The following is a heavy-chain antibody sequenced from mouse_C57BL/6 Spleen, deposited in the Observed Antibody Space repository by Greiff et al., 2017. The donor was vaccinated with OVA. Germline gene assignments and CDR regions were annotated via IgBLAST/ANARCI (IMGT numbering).Heavy chain of an antibody. V-gene: IGHV5-16*01. J-gene: IGHJ3*01. CDR2: INYDGSST. CDR3: ARVGYSWFAY. Sequence: EVMLVESEGGLVQPGSSMKLSCTASGFTFSDYYMAWVRQVPEKGLEWVANINYDGSSTYYLDSLKSRFIISRDNAKNILYLQMSSLKSEDTATYYCARVGYSWFAYWGQGTLVTVSA. CDR1: GFTFSDYY. D-gene: IGHD2-3*01.